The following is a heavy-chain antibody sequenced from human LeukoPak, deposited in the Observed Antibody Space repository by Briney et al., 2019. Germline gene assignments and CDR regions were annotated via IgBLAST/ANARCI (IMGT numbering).Heavy chain of an antibody. J-gene: IGHJ6*02. Sequence: TGGSLRLSCAASGFTFSSYGMHWVRQAPGKGLEWVAVISYDGSNKYYADSVKGRFTISRDNSKNTLYLQMNSLRAEDTAVYYCAKEGTGSYDFWSGYHPTKPNYYYYGMDVWGQGTTVTVSS. CDR2: ISYDGSNK. V-gene: IGHV3-30*18. CDR1: GFTFSSYG. D-gene: IGHD3-3*01. CDR3: AKEGTGSYDFWSGYHPTKPNYYYYGMDV.